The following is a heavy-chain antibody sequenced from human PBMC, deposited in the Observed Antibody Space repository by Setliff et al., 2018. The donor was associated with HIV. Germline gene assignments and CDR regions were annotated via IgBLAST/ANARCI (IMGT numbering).Heavy chain of an antibody. V-gene: IGHV4-59*11. J-gene: IGHJ4*01. CDR2: VYYSGST. Sequence: TSETLSLTCTVSGDSISGHYWSWVRQPPGKGLEWIGYVYYSGSTNYNPSLKSRVTLSFDTSKNNFSLNLNSVTATDTAVYYCARGLKGGGYYFDYWGQGMLVTVSS. CDR3: ARGLKGGGYYFDY. D-gene: IGHD1-26*01. CDR1: GDSISGHY.